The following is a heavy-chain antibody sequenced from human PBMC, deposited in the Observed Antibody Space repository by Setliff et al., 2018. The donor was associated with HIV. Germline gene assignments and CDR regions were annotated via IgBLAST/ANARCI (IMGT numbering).Heavy chain of an antibody. V-gene: IGHV5-51*01. CDR2: IYPGDSET. CDR3: GRSGKSGELYAY. Sequence: HGESLKISCRGSGFNFTNYWIGWVRQMPGKGLEWMGMIYPGDSETRYGPSFEGHVTISADKSTNTAYLHWNSLRPADTAMYYCGRSGKSGELYAYWGQGTQVTVSS. D-gene: IGHD3-10*01. CDR1: GFNFTNYW. J-gene: IGHJ4*02.